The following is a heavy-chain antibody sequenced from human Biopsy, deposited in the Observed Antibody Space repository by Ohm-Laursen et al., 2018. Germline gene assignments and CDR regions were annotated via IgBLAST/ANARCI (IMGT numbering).Heavy chain of an antibody. D-gene: IGHD3-22*01. CDR3: ARGDYFDSNGYFWFDP. V-gene: IGHV4-31*01. CDR2: IFNSANT. CDR1: GGSIRSGGSY. J-gene: IGHJ5*02. Sequence: TLSLTCTVSGGSIRSGGSYWSWIRPRPGKGLEWIGYIFNSANTYYNPSLKNLITISGDTSKNQFSLKLNSVTAADTAVYYCARGDYFDSNGYFWFDPWGQGTLVTVSS.